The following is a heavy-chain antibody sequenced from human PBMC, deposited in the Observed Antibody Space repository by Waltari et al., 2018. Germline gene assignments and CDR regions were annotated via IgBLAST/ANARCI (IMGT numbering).Heavy chain of an antibody. Sequence: QVQLQESGPGLVKPSETLSLTCTVSGGSISSHYWSWIRQPPGKGLEWIGYIYYSGSTNYNPSLKSRVTISVDTSKTQFYLKLSSVTAADTAVYYCARGRRYFDYWGQGTLVTVSS. CDR3: ARGRRYFDY. CDR2: IYYSGST. CDR1: GGSISSHY. J-gene: IGHJ4*02. V-gene: IGHV4-59*11.